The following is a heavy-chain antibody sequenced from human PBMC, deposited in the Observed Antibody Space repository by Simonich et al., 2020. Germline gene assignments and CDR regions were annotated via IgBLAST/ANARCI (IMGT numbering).Heavy chain of an antibody. J-gene: IGHJ4*02. CDR2: IRGSGGST. D-gene: IGHD6-13*01. Sequence: EVQLLESGGGLVQPGGSLRLSCAASGFTFSSYAMSWVRQAPGKGLGWGSGIRGSGGSTYYADSVKGRFTISRDNSKNTLYLQMNSLRAEDTAVYYCAKGDRYSSSWYYFDYWGQGTLVTVSS. CDR3: AKGDRYSSSWYYFDY. CDR1: GFTFSSYA. V-gene: IGHV3-23*01.